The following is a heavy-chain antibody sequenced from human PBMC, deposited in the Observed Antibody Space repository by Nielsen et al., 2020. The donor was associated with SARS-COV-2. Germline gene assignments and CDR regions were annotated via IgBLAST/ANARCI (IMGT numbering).Heavy chain of an antibody. Sequence: GESLKISCAASEITFSDYYMTWIRQAPGKGLEWVSAISASGASTYYADSVKGRFTISRDNSKNTLYLQMNSLEIEDTAVYYCAAKYGGEWLAVFDYWGQGTQVTVSS. CDR1: EITFSDYY. CDR2: ISASGAST. D-gene: IGHD6-19*01. CDR3: AAKYGGEWLAVFDY. J-gene: IGHJ4*01. V-gene: IGHV3-23*01.